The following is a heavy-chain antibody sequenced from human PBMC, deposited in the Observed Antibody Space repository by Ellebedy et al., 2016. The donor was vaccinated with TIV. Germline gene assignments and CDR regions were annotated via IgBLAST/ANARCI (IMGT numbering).Heavy chain of an antibody. V-gene: IGHV3-30*02. CDR2: IWYDGSNK. D-gene: IGHD3-10*01. CDR3: AKGGDPVLPPLEHWFDP. CDR1: GFTFSSYG. J-gene: IGHJ5*02. Sequence: GESLKISXAASGFTFSSYGMHWVRQAPGKGLEWVAVIWYDGSNKYYADSVKGRFTISRDNSKNTLYLQMNSLRAEDTAVYYYAKGGDPVLPPLEHWFDPWGQGTLVTVSS.